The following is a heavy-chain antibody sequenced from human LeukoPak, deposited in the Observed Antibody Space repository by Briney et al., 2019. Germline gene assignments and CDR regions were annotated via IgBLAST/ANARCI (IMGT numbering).Heavy chain of an antibody. CDR1: GYIFTSYG. CDR2: ISAYTGNT. D-gene: IGHD3-16*02. CDR3: ARGLGNYPEIPFDY. Sequence: ASVKVSCKAFGYIFTSYGISWVRQAPGQGLEWMGWISAYTGNTNYAQKLQGRVTMTTDTSTSTAYMELRSLRSDDTAVYYCARGLGNYPEIPFDYWGQGTLVTVSS. V-gene: IGHV1-18*01. J-gene: IGHJ4*02.